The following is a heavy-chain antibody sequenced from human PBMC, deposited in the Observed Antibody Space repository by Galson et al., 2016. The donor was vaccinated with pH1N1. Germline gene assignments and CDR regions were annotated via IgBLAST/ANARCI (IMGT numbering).Heavy chain of an antibody. CDR1: GYTFTNFG. CDR3: AIMYCGGDCPPGYFDL. V-gene: IGHV1-8*01. J-gene: IGHJ2*01. Sequence: SVKVSCKASGYTFTNFGINWVRQATRQGLEWMGWMNPNSGNTGYAQKFQGRVTMTRNTSIRTAYMELSSLRSEDTAIYYCAIMYCGGDCPPGYFDLWGRGTQVTVSS. D-gene: IGHD2-21*02. CDR2: MNPNSGNT.